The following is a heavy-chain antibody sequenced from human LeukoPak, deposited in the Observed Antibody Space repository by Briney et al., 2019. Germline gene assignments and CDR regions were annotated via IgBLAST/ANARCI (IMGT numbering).Heavy chain of an antibody. V-gene: IGHV3-23*01. CDR3: AKDTHHYYDSRGYSSFVY. CDR2: ISGSGGST. Sequence: GGSLRLSCAASGFTFSSYAMSWVRQAPGKGLEWVSAISGSGGSTYYADSVKGRFTISRDNSKNTLYLQMNSLRAEDTALYYCAKDTHHYYDSRGYSSFVYWGQGTLVTVSS. J-gene: IGHJ4*02. CDR1: GFTFSSYA. D-gene: IGHD3-22*01.